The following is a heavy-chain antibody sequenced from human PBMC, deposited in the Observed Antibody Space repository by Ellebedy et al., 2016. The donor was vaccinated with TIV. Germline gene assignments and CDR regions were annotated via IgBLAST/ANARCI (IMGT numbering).Heavy chain of an antibody. J-gene: IGHJ6*02. V-gene: IGHV1-69*13. CDR2: ILPIFGTA. Sequence: ASVKVSCKTSGGPFNKYGISWVRQAPGQGLEWMGGILPIFGTANYAQKFQGRVTINAGESTTTAYMELNSRRSEDPAIYYCARRYDTQGPYGMDVWGQGTTVTVSS. CDR1: GGPFNKYG. D-gene: IGHD3-9*01. CDR3: ARRYDTQGPYGMDV.